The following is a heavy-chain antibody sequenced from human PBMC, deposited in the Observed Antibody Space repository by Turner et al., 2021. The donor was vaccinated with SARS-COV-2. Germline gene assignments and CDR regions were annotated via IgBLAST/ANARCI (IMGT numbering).Heavy chain of an antibody. CDR2: MWYEGSKK. D-gene: IGHD3-22*01. J-gene: IGHJ3*02. Sequence: QVQLVESGGGVVQPGRSLRLSCAASGFTFSSYGRHWVRQARGKGLGWVAVMWYEGSKKYYADSVKGRFTIARDNPKNTMYLQMNSLRAEDTAVYYCARDHYYDSSGYTLDAFDIWGQGTMVTISS. CDR3: ARDHYYDSSGYTLDAFDI. V-gene: IGHV3-33*01. CDR1: GFTFSSYG.